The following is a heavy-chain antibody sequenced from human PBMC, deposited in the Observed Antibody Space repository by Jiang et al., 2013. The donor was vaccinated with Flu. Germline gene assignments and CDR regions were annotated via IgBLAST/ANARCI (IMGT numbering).Heavy chain of an antibody. CDR2: INPSGARA. D-gene: IGHD3-3*01. CDR3: ARDGPYYDVGSGYFTAPNFYFDY. J-gene: IGHJ4*02. Sequence: GAEVKKPGTSVKISCKASGGSFTRYHMHWVRQAPGQGLEWLGIINPSGARAVYAPKFQGRVTMTRDTSTATLYLELNNLRSADTAVYYCARDGPYYDVGSGYFTAPNFYFDYWGQGTLVTVSS. CDR1: GGSFTRYH. V-gene: IGHV1-46*01.